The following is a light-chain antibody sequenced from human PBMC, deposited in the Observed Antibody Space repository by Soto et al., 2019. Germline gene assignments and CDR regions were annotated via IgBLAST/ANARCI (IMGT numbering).Light chain of an antibody. CDR2: EVS. J-gene: IGLJ2*01. CDR1: SSDVGAYNY. V-gene: IGLV2-8*01. Sequence: QSALTQPPSASGSLGQSVTISCTGTSSDVGAYNYVSWYQQHPDRAPKVIIYEVSQRPSGVPDRFSGSKSGNTASLTVSGLQAEDEADYYCCAYAGSGTVVFGGGTKVTVL. CDR3: CAYAGSGTVV.